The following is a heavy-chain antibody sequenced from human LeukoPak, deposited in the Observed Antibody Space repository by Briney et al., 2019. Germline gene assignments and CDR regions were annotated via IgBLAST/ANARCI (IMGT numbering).Heavy chain of an antibody. Sequence: GGSLRLSCAASGFTFSTYSMNWVRQAPGKGLEWVSSISSSSYYIYYADSVKGRFTISRDNAKNSLYLQMNSLRAEDAAVYYCARASGATVDSTTMGSYWGQGTLVTVSS. CDR3: ARASGATVDSTTMGSY. V-gene: IGHV3-21*01. CDR1: GFTFSTYS. CDR2: ISSSSYYI. J-gene: IGHJ4*02. D-gene: IGHD5-18*01.